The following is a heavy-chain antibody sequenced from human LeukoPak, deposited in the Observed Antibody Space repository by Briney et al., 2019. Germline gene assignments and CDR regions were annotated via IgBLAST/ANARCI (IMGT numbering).Heavy chain of an antibody. CDR3: ARDLSSSGWSFDY. D-gene: IGHD6-19*01. CDR1: GFTFSNYW. CDR2: INSDGRST. Sequence: PAGSLRLSCAASGFTFSNYWMHWVRQAPGKGLVWVSRINSDGRSTNYADSVKGRFTISRDNAKNTLFLQMNSLRAEDAAVYYCARDLSSSGWSFDYWGQGTLVTVSS. J-gene: IGHJ4*02. V-gene: IGHV3-74*01.